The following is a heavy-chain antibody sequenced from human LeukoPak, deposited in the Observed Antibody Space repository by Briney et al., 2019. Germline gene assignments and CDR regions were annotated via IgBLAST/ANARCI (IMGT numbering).Heavy chain of an antibody. CDR2: ISSNGDNT. CDR3: VRGTGY. J-gene: IGHJ4*02. CDR1: GFTFSTYV. Sequence: QSGGSLRLSCSVSGFTFSTYVMHWVRQAPGKGLEYVSAISSNGDNTYYADPVKGRFTISRDKSKNTLYLQMSSLRADDAAVYYCVRGTGYWGQGTLVTVSS. V-gene: IGHV3-64D*06.